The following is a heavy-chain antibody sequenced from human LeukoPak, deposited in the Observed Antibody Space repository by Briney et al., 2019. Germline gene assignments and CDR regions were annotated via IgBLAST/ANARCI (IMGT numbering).Heavy chain of an antibody. V-gene: IGHV1-2*02. CDR3: AREGCSGGTCYSDY. CDR2: ISPNSGGT. Sequence: ASVKVSCKASGYTFTDYYIHWVRQAPGQGLEWMGWISPNSGGTHYAQKFQGRVTMTRDTSVSTAYVELSRLRSDDTAVYYCAREGCSGGTCYSDYWGQGTLVTVSS. J-gene: IGHJ4*02. CDR1: GYTFTDYY. D-gene: IGHD2-15*01.